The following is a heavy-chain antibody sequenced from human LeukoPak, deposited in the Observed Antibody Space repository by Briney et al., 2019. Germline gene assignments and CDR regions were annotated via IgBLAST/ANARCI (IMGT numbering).Heavy chain of an antibody. CDR3: ARGGSYYDGYYYYGMDV. CDR1: GYTLTELS. J-gene: IGHJ6*02. D-gene: IGHD1-26*01. Sequence: ASVKVSCKVSGYTLTELSMHWVRQAPGKGLEWMGGFDPEDGETIYAQKFQGRVTMTRNTSISTAYMELSSLRSEDTAVYYCARGGSYYDGYYYYGMDVWGQGTTVTVSS. V-gene: IGHV1-24*01. CDR2: FDPEDGET.